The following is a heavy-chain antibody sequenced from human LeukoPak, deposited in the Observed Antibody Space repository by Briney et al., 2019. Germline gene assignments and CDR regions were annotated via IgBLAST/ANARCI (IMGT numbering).Heavy chain of an antibody. CDR2: ISSSGSTI. CDR1: GFTFSSYE. Sequence: GGSLRLSCAASGFTFSSYEMNWVRQAPGKGLEWVSYISSSGSTIYYADSVKGRFTISRDNAKNSLYLQMNSLRAEDTAAYYCARVGSYYYYYMDVWGKGTTVTVS. V-gene: IGHV3-48*03. D-gene: IGHD2-2*03. CDR3: ARVGSYYYYYMDV. J-gene: IGHJ6*03.